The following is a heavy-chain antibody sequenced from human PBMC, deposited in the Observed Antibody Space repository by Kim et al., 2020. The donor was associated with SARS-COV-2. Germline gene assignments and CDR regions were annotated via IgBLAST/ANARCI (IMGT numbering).Heavy chain of an antibody. J-gene: IGHJ6*02. CDR3: ARGGPMVRGVIGGMDV. V-gene: IGHV4-34*01. CDR2: INHSGST. D-gene: IGHD3-10*01. CDR1: GGSFSGYY. Sequence: SETLSLTCAVYGGSFSGYYWSWIRQPPGKGLEWIGEINHSGSTNYNPSLKSRVTISVDTSKNQFSLKLSSVTAADTAVYYCARGGPMVRGVIGGMDVWGQGTTVTVSS.